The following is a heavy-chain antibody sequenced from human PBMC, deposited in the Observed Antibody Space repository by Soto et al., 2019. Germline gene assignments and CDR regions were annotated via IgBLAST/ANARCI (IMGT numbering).Heavy chain of an antibody. Sequence: ASVKVSCKASGYTFTSYYMHWVRQAPGQGLEWIGIINPSGGSTSYAQKFQGRVTMTRDTSTSTVYMELSSLRSEDTAVYYCARALYSSSWFATGVGSNYYYGMDVWGQGTTVTVSS. V-gene: IGHV1-46*01. CDR3: ARALYSSSWFATGVGSNYYYGMDV. CDR2: INPSGGST. J-gene: IGHJ6*02. D-gene: IGHD6-13*01. CDR1: GYTFTSYY.